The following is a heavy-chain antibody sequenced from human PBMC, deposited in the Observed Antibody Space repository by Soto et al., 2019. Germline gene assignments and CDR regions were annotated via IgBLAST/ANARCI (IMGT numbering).Heavy chain of an antibody. V-gene: IGHV3-9*01. CDR1: GITFHDDA. D-gene: IGHD6-13*01. CDR3: TKDRGGSNWYSFDD. J-gene: IGHJ4*02. CDR2: INWNSAII. Sequence: EVQLVESGGGLVQPGRSLRLSCAASGITFHDDAMNWVRQAPGKVLEWVAGINWNSAIIYYADPVKGRFTISRDNAKNSLYLQMNSLRPEDTALYYCTKDRGGSNWYSFDDWGQGTLVTVSS.